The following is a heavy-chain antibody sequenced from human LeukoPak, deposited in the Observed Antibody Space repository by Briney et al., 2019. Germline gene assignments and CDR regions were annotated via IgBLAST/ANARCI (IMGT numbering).Heavy chain of an antibody. V-gene: IGHV3-33*01. Sequence: GRSLRLSCAASGFTFSSYGMHWVRQAPGKGLEWVAVIWYDGSNKYYADSVKGRFTISRDNSKNTLYLQMSSLRAEDTAVYYCARGPPRNPFDYWGQGTLVTVSS. CDR2: IWYDGSNK. J-gene: IGHJ4*02. CDR3: ARGPPRNPFDY. CDR1: GFTFSSYG.